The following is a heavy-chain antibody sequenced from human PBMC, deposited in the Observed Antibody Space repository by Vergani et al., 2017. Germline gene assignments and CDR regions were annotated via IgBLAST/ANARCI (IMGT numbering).Heavy chain of an antibody. Sequence: QVQLQESGPGLVKPSETLSLTCTVSGGSISDYYWSWIRQPPGTGLDWSGYIYYSGSTNYNPSLKSRVTISVDPSKSQFSLKLSSVTAADTAVYYCASRVNYYDSSGYYYCPDAFDIWGQGTMVTVSS. J-gene: IGHJ3*02. CDR2: IYYSGST. CDR3: ASRVNYYDSSGYYYCPDAFDI. CDR1: GGSISDYY. D-gene: IGHD3-22*01. V-gene: IGHV4-59*12.